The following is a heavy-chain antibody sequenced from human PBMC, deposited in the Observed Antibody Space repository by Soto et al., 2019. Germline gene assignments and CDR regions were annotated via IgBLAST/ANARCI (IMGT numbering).Heavy chain of an antibody. CDR3: ASAAVAVY. V-gene: IGHV3-23*01. J-gene: IGHJ4*02. CDR2: ISGSGGST. CDR1: GFXXXXYA. Sequence: EVQLLXXGGGLVQPGGXXRLSCAASGFXXXXYAMSWVRQXPGKGLEWVSAISGSGGSTYYADSVKGRFTISRDNSKNSLYLQMNSLRAEDTAVYYCASAAVAVYWGQGTLVTVSS. D-gene: IGHD6-19*01.